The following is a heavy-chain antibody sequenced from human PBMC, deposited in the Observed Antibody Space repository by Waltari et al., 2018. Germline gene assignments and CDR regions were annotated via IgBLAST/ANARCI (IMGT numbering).Heavy chain of an antibody. CDR1: GFIFSTYA. V-gene: IGHV3-30*04. Sequence: QVQLVESGGGGVQSGRSLRLSCAASGFIFSTYAMHWVRQAPGKVLEWLAVLSYDGSNKYYADSLKGRFTISRDNSNNTLYLQMNTLTPEDTAVYFCARENRQWLAPEPYYFDYWGLGTLVTVTS. J-gene: IGHJ4*02. D-gene: IGHD6-19*01. CDR2: LSYDGSNK. CDR3: ARENRQWLAPEPYYFDY.